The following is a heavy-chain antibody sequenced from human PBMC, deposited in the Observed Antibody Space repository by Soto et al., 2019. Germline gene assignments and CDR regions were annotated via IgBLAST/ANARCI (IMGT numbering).Heavy chain of an antibody. CDR2: ISYDGSNK. V-gene: IGHV3-30*18. CDR1: GFTFSSYG. CDR3: AEEATMSTFGY. D-gene: IGHD5-12*01. J-gene: IGHJ4*02. Sequence: GGSLRLSCAASGFTFSSYGMHWVRQAPGKGLEWVAVISYDGSNKYYADSVKGRFTISRDNSKNTLYLQMNSLRAEDTAVYYCAEEATMSTFGYWGQGTLVTVSS.